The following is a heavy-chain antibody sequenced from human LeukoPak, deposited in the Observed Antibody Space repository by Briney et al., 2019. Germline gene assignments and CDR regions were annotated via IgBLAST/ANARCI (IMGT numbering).Heavy chain of an antibody. D-gene: IGHD1-1*01. CDR1: GFTFSSYS. CDR3: ARDPYNGAYSEGYYYYYMDV. J-gene: IGHJ6*03. CDR2: ISSSSSTI. V-gene: IGHV3-48*04. Sequence: PGGSPRLSCAASGFTFSSYSMNWVRQAPGRGLEWVSYISSSSSTIYYADSVKGRFTISRDNAKNSLYLQMNSLRVEDTAIYYCARDPYNGAYSEGYYYYYMDVWGKGTTVTVSS.